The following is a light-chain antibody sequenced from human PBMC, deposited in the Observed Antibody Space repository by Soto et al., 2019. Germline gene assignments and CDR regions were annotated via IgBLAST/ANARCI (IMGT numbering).Light chain of an antibody. J-gene: IGKJ3*01. CDR1: QSVSSSY. CDR2: GAS. CDR3: KQYGSSPT. V-gene: IGKV3-20*01. Sequence: EIVLTQSPGTLSLSPGERATLSCRASQSVSSSYLAWYQQKPGQAPRLLIYGASSRATGIPDRFSGSGSGTDFTLTISRLEPEDFAVYYCKQYGSSPTFGPGPKVDIK.